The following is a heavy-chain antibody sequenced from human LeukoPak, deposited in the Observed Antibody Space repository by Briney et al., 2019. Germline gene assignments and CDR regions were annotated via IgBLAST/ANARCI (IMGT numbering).Heavy chain of an antibody. J-gene: IGHJ4*02. D-gene: IGHD1-1*01. CDR1: GFTFSSYW. V-gene: IGHV3-7*01. CDR3: ARDGNNWNGFDY. Sequence: GGSLRLSCVASGFTFSSYWMTWVRQAPGKGLEWVANIKEGGGERHYVDSAKGRFTISRDNAKNSLYLQMNSLRVEDTAVYYCARDGNNWNGFDYWGQGTLVTVSS. CDR2: IKEGGGER.